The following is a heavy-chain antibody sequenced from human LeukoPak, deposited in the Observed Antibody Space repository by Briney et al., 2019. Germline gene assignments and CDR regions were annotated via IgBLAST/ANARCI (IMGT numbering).Heavy chain of an antibody. Sequence: TSETLSLTCAVYGGSFSGYYWSWIRQPPGKGLEWIGEINHSGSTNYNPSLKSRVTISVDTSKNQFSLKLSSVTAADTAVYYCARAAIITFGGEPRIGNYFDYWGQGTLVTVSS. CDR1: GGSFSGYY. CDR2: INHSGST. J-gene: IGHJ4*02. CDR3: ARAAIITFGGEPRIGNYFDY. V-gene: IGHV4-34*01. D-gene: IGHD3-16*01.